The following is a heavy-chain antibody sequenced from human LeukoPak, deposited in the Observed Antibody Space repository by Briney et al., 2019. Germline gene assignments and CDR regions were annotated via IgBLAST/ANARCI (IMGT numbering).Heavy chain of an antibody. CDR2: INSDGSTI. J-gene: IGHJ4*02. CDR3: ARVTVSSSEVIFDY. Sequence: TGGSLRPSCPASGFTFSNNWMHWVGQAQGKGLVWVSRINSDGSTITYADSVKGRFTISRDNAKNTLYLQMNSLRAEDTAVYYCARVTVSSSEVIFDYWGQGSLVTVSS. V-gene: IGHV3-74*01. D-gene: IGHD1-20*01. CDR1: GFTFSNNW.